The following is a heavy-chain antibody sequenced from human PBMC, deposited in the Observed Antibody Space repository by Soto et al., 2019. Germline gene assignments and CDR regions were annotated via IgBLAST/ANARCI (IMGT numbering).Heavy chain of an antibody. Sequence: GGSLRLSCATSGLTFSNYAMSWVRQAPGGGLEWVSSMSGGSSTTYYADSVRGRFTISRDRSKNTLYLQMSSLRAEDTALYYCAKNQERELPRVIDFWGQGTLVTVPS. CDR3: AKNQERELPRVIDF. V-gene: IGHV3-23*01. CDR2: MSGGSSTT. CDR1: GLTFSNYA. D-gene: IGHD1-7*01. J-gene: IGHJ4*02.